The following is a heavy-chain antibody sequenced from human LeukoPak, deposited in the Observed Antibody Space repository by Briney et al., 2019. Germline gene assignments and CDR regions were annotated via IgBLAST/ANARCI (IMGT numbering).Heavy chain of an antibody. J-gene: IGHJ4*02. CDR2: IIPIFGTA. V-gene: IGHV1-69*05. CDR1: GDTFSSYA. CDR3: ARSAVEMATISHFDY. Sequence: SVKVSCKASGDTFSSYAVSWVRQAPGQGLEWMGGIIPIFGTANYAQKLQGRVTMTTDTSTSTAYMELSSLRSEDTAVYYCARSAVEMATISHFDYWGQGTLVTVSS. D-gene: IGHD5-24*01.